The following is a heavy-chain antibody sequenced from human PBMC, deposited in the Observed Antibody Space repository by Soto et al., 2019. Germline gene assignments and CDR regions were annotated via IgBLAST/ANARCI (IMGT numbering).Heavy chain of an antibody. J-gene: IGHJ6*02. CDR3: ARYYDILTGYHLALYGMDV. Sequence: EASVKVSCKASGCTFSSYAISWVRQAPGQVLEWMGGIIPIFGTANYAQKFQGRVTITADESTSTAYMELSSLRSEDTAVYYCARYYDILTGYHLALYGMDVWGQGTTVTVSS. CDR1: GCTFSSYA. D-gene: IGHD3-9*01. CDR2: IIPIFGTA. V-gene: IGHV1-69*13.